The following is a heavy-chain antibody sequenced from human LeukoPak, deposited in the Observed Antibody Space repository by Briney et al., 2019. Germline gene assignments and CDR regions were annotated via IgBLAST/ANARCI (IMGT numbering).Heavy chain of an antibody. D-gene: IGHD6-19*01. J-gene: IGHJ6*03. V-gene: IGHV4-59*08. CDR2: IYYSGRT. CDR3: ARPAVAASGDYYYMDV. Sequence: PSETLSLTCTVSGDSISKYYWSWIRQPPGKALEWIGYIYYSGRTTYNPSLRSRVTISIDTSKNQFSLKLSSVTAADTAVYYCARPAVAASGDYYYMDVWGQGTTVTVSS. CDR1: GDSISKYY.